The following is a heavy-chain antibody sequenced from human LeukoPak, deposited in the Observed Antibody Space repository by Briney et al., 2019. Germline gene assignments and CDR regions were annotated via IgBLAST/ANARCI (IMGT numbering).Heavy chain of an antibody. CDR1: GGSISNYY. Sequence: SDTLSLTCTVSGGSISNYYWSWIRQPPGKGLEWIAYIYYSGNTNYNPSLKSRVTISVDTSKNQFSLKLSSVTAADTAVYHCARGYSSGRIDWWGRGTLVTVSS. D-gene: IGHD6-19*01. CDR2: IYYSGNT. J-gene: IGHJ4*02. CDR3: ARGYSSGRIDW. V-gene: IGHV4-59*07.